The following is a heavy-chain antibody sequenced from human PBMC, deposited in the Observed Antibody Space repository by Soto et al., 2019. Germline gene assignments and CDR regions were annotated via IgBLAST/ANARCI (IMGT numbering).Heavy chain of an antibody. CDR1: NGSVSSGTYS. V-gene: IGHV4-30-2*01. CDR3: ARGHYYYVMDV. Sequence: PSETLSLTCTVSNGSVSSGTYSWSWVRQPPGKGLEWIGYIYYSGTTYYTPSLKSRLTMSMDRANDHFSLNLTSVTAADTAVYFCARGHYYYVMDVWGQGITVTVSS. CDR2: IYYSGTT. J-gene: IGHJ6*02.